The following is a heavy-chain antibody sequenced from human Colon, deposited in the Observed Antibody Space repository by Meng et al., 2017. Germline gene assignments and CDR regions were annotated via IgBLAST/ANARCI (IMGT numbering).Heavy chain of an antibody. V-gene: IGHV3-23*01. CDR1: GFTFSNYA. D-gene: IGHD2-15*01. CDR3: AKAKWGYFGGGSCYPHS. J-gene: IGHJ4*02. CDR2: INNSGSRT. Sequence: GESLKISCEGSGFTFSNYAMSWVRQAPGKGLEWVSAINNSGSRTYYADSVKGRFTISRDNSKDTLYLQMDSLRADDTAVYYCAKAKWGYFGGGSCYPHSWGQGTLVTVSS.